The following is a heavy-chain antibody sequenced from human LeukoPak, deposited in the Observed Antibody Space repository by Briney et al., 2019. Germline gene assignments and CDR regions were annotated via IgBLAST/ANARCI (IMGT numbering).Heavy chain of an antibody. CDR2: INAGNGNT. D-gene: IGHD2-15*01. CDR1: GYTFTSYA. Sequence: ASVKVSCKASGYTFTSYAMHWARQAPGQRLEWMGWINAGNGNTKYSQKFQGRVTITRDTSASTAYMELSSLRSEDTAVYYCARGYCSGGSCYRYWGQGTLVTVSS. V-gene: IGHV1-3*01. CDR3: ARGYCSGGSCYRY. J-gene: IGHJ4*02.